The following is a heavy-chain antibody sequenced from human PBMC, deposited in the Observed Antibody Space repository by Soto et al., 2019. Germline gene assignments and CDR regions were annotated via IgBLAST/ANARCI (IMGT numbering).Heavy chain of an antibody. CDR2: ISYDGSNK. J-gene: IGHJ6*02. Sequence: QVQLVESGGGVVQPGRSLRLSCAASGFTFSSYGMHWVRQAPGKGLEWVAVISYDGSNKYYADSVKGRFTISRDNSKNTLYLQMNSLRPEDTAVHYCAKVSRDYYYYGIDVWGQGTTVTVSS. V-gene: IGHV3-30*18. CDR1: GFTFSSYG. CDR3: AKVSRDYYYYGIDV.